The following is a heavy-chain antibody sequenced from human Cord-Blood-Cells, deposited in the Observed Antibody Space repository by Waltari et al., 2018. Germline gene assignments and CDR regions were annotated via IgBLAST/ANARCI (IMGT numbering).Heavy chain of an antibody. Sequence: QLQLQESGPGLVKPSATLALTCTVSGGSISRSSSYWAWIRPPPGKGLEWIGSIYYSGSTYYNPSLKGRVTISVDTSKNQFSLKMSSVTAADTAVYYCARQSPYWYFDLWGRGTLVTVSS. CDR3: ARQSPYWYFDL. CDR2: IYYSGST. V-gene: IGHV4-39*01. J-gene: IGHJ2*01. CDR1: GGSISRSSSY.